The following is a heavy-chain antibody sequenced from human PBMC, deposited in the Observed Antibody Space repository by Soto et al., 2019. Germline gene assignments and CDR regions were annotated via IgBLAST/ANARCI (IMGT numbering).Heavy chain of an antibody. CDR1: GFTFSSYA. CDR3: AKGSVPDPVYYDFWSGYYPGGIYYYYYYMDV. D-gene: IGHD3-3*01. Sequence: EVQLLESGGGLVQPGGSLRLSCAASGFTFSSYAMSWVRQAPGKGLEWVSAISGSGGSTYYADSVKGRFTIFRDNSKNTLYLQMNSLRAEDTAVYYCAKGSVPDPVYYDFWSGYYPGGIYYYYYYMDVWGKGTTVTVSS. CDR2: ISGSGGST. V-gene: IGHV3-23*01. J-gene: IGHJ6*03.